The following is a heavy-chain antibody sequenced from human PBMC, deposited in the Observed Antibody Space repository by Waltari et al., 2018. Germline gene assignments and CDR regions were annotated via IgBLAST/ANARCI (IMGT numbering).Heavy chain of an antibody. D-gene: IGHD5-18*01. CDR2: IKQDGSEK. V-gene: IGHV3-7*01. Sequence: EVQLVESGGGLVKPGGSVTLSCAASGFTFSSCWMSWFRQAPGKGLEWVANIKQDGSEKYYVDSVKGRFTISRDNAKNSLYLQMNSLRAEDTAVYYCARNPYSYGYVDYWGQGTLVTVSS. CDR1: GFTFSSCW. CDR3: ARNPYSYGYVDY. J-gene: IGHJ4*02.